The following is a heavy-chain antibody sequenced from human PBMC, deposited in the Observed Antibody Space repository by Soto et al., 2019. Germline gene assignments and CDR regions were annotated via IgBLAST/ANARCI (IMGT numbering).Heavy chain of an antibody. D-gene: IGHD3-10*01. CDR1: GFSLSTSGVG. CDR3: AHNGVKESLYYFDS. V-gene: IGHV2-5*01. J-gene: IGHJ4*02. Sequence: QITLKESGPTLVKPTQTLTLTCTFSGFSLSTSGVGVNWIRQPPGKALEWLALIYWNDDKRYSPSLKSRLTITKDSSKNQVVLTMTNMDPVDTATYFCAHNGVKESLYYFDSWGQGTLVTVSS. CDR2: IYWNDDK.